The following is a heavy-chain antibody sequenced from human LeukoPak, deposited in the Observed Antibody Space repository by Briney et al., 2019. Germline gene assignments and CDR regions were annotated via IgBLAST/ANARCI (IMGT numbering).Heavy chain of an antibody. J-gene: IGHJ6*04. CDR2: IYPGDSDT. CDR1: GYIFTSYW. Sequence: GESLKISCKGSGYIFTSYWIGWVRQMRGKGLEWMGIIYPGDSDTRYSPSFQGQVTISADKSISTAYLQWSSLKASDTAMYYCARNYGDSRGYYYGMDVWGKGTTVTVSS. V-gene: IGHV5-51*01. CDR3: ARNYGDSRGYYYGMDV. D-gene: IGHD4-17*01.